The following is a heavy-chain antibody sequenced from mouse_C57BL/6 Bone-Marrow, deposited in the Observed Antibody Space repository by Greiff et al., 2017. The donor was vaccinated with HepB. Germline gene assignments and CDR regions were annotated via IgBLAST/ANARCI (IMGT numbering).Heavy chain of an antibody. J-gene: IGHJ2*01. CDR3: ARGDFDYGSSSYFDY. V-gene: IGHV1-82*01. D-gene: IGHD1-1*01. Sequence: VQLKESGPELVKPGASVKISCKASGYAFSSSWMNWVKQRPGKGLEWIGRIYPGDGDTNYNGKFKGKATLTADKSSSTAYMQLSSLTSEDSAVYFCARGDFDYGSSSYFDYWGQGTTLTVSS. CDR1: GYAFSSSW. CDR2: IYPGDGDT.